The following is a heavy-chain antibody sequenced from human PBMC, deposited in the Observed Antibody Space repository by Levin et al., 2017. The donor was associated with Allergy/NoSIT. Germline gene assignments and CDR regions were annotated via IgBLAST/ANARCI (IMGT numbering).Heavy chain of an antibody. Sequence: GESLKISCAASGFTFSNYAMSWVRQAPGKGLEWVSSISGSGGSTYYADSVKGRFTISRDNFKNTLYVQMNSLRAEDTAVYYCAKDRRITVGGLLNWFDPWGQGTLVTVSS. CDR2: ISGSGGST. D-gene: IGHD6-19*01. CDR3: AKDRRITVGGLLNWFDP. V-gene: IGHV3-23*01. J-gene: IGHJ5*02. CDR1: GFTFSNYA.